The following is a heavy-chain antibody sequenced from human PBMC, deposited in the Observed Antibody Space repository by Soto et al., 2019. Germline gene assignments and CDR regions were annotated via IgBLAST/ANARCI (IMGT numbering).Heavy chain of an antibody. CDR1: GYTFTSYG. D-gene: IGHD6-19*01. CDR3: ARDLAVALIDY. CDR2: ISAYNGNT. J-gene: IGHJ4*02. Sequence: ASVKVSCKASGYTFTSYGISWVRQAPGQGLEWMGWISAYNGNTKYAQKLQGRVTMTTDTSTSTAYMELRSLRSEDTSVYHCARDLAVALIDYWGQGTLVTVSS. V-gene: IGHV1-18*01.